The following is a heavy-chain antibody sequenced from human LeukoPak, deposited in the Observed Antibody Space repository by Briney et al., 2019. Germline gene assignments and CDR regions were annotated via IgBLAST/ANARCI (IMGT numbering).Heavy chain of an antibody. J-gene: IGHJ3*02. V-gene: IGHV4-59*08. D-gene: IGHD3-10*01. CDR3: ARRANYYGSGSYYLGAFDI. Sequence: SSETLSLTCTVSGGSISSYYWSWIRQPPGKGLEWIGYIYYSGSTNYNPSLKSRVTISVDTSKNQFSLKLSSVTAADTAVYYCARRANYYGSGSYYLGAFDIWGQGTMVTVSS. CDR1: GGSISSYY. CDR2: IYYSGST.